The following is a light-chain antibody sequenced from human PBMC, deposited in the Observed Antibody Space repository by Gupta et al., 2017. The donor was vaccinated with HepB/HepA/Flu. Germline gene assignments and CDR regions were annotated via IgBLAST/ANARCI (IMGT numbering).Light chain of an antibody. CDR3: CSYAGKYAYV. J-gene: IGLJ1*01. Sequence: QSALTQPRSVSGSPGQSVTISCTGTSSDVGGYNYVSWFQQHPGKVPKLIIYDVSKRPSGVPDRFSGSKSGNTASLTISGLQAEDEADYYCCSYAGKYAYVFGTGTKVTVL. CDR2: DVS. CDR1: SSDVGGYNY. V-gene: IGLV2-11*01.